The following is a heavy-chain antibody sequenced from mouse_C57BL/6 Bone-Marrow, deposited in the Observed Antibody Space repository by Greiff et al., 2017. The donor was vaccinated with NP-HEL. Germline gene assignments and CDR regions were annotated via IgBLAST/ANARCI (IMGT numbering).Heavy chain of an antibody. CDR1: GFTFTDYY. Sequence: EVQLQESGGGLVQPGGSLSLSCAASGFTFTDYYMSWFRQPPGKALEWLGFIRNKANGYTTEYSASVKGRFTITRDNSQSILYLQMNALRAEDSATYYCARDGGNYPYYYAMDYWGQGTSVTVSS. CDR2: IRNKANGYTT. D-gene: IGHD2-1*01. J-gene: IGHJ4*01. V-gene: IGHV7-3*01. CDR3: ARDGGNYPYYYAMDY.